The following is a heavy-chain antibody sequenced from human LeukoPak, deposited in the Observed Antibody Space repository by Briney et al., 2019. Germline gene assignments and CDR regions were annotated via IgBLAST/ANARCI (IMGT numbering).Heavy chain of an antibody. Sequence: SETLSLTCAVYGGSFSGYYWSWIRQPPGKGLEWIGEINHSGSTNYNPSLKSRATISVDTSKNQFSLKLSSVTAADTAVYYCARERYCSGGSCYSYDYWGQGTLVTVSS. D-gene: IGHD2-15*01. CDR1: GGSFSGYY. CDR2: INHSGST. J-gene: IGHJ4*02. CDR3: ARERYCSGGSCYSYDY. V-gene: IGHV4-34*01.